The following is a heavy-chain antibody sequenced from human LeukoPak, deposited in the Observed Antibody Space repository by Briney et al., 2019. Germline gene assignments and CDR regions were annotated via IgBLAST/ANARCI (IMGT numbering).Heavy chain of an antibody. CDR2: IIPISGTA. CDR3: ARDLSRGSSVDY. Sequence: ASVKVSCKASGGTFSSYAISWVRQAPGQGLEWMGGIIPISGTANYAQKFQGRVTITADESTSTAYMELSSLRSEDTAVYYCARDLSRGSSVDYWGQGTLVTVSS. J-gene: IGHJ4*02. D-gene: IGHD6-6*01. V-gene: IGHV1-69*13. CDR1: GGTFSSYA.